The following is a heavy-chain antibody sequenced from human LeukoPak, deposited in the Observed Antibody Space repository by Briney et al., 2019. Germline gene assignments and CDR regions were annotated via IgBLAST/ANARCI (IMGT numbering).Heavy chain of an antibody. CDR2: FYYSGCT. J-gene: IGHJ4*02. CDR1: GASISPNY. D-gene: IGHD3-10*01. V-gene: IGHV4-59*12. Sequence: SETLSLTCTVSGASISPNYWSWFRQPPGKGLECIGYFYYSGCTSYNPSLKSRVTISLDTSKNQFSLKLSSVTAADTAVYYCARGHYGPGIGTYPNWGQGTLVTVSA. CDR3: ARGHYGPGIGTYPN.